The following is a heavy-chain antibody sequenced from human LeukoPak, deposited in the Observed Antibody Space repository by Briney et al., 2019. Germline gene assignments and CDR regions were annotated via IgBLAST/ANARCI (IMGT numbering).Heavy chain of an antibody. CDR1: GFTFRNYG. J-gene: IGHJ4*02. Sequence: SLRLSSAAAGFTFRNYGMHWVRQAPGKVLEWVAVIWYDGSNKYYADSVKGRFTISRDNSKNTLYLQMNSLRAEDTAVYYCARDYYDTSGYYYALDYWGQGTLVTVSS. V-gene: IGHV3-33*01. CDR2: IWYDGSNK. CDR3: ARDYYDTSGYYYALDY. D-gene: IGHD3-22*01.